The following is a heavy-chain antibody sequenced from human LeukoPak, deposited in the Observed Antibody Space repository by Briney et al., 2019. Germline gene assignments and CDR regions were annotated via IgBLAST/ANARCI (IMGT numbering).Heavy chain of an antibody. V-gene: IGHV4-4*02. J-gene: IGHJ4*02. CDR2: IYHSGST. CDR3: ARSGAYDFWSGYFLDY. CDR1: GGSISSSYW. D-gene: IGHD3-3*01. Sequence: SETLSLTCAVSGGSISSSYWWSWIRQPPGKGLEWIGEIYHSGSTNYNPSLKSRVTISVDKSKNQFSLKLSSVTAADTAVYYCARSGAYDFWSGYFLDYWGQGTLVTVSS.